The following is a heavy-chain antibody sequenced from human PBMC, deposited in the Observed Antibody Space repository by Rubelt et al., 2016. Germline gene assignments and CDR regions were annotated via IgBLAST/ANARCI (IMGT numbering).Heavy chain of an antibody. V-gene: IGHV3-74*01. Sequence: AASGFTFSSYWMHWVRQAPGKGMVWVSRINSDGSRTSDADSVKGQFIISRDNAKNTLYLQMNSLRAEDTAVYYCAREDELMVGAMGLDYWGQGTLVAVSS. CDR3: AREDELMVGAMGLDY. CDR1: GFTFSSYW. D-gene: IGHD1-26*01. J-gene: IGHJ4*02. CDR2: INSDGSRT.